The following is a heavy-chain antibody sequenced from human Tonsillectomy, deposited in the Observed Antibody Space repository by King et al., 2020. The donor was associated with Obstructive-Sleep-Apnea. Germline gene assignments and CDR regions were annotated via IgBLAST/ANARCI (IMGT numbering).Heavy chain of an antibody. D-gene: IGHD1-26*01. V-gene: IGHV3-33*06. Sequence: VQLVESGGGVVQPGGSLRLSCAASGFTFSNSGMPWGRQAPGEGREWVAMSWYDGTNKYYGDSVKSRFTISQDNSKNTLDPQMSSLRAEDTAVYYCVKEWELQGFDYWGQGTLVTVSS. J-gene: IGHJ4*02. CDR1: GFTFSNSG. CDR2: SWYDGTNK. CDR3: VKEWELQGFDY.